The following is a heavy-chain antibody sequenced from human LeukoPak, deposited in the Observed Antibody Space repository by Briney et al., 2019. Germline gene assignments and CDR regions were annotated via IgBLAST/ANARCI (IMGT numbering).Heavy chain of an antibody. CDR2: INPKSGGT. CDR1: GYTFSGYY. D-gene: IGHD6-13*01. CDR3: ARGPWVYGHTPHAFDI. Sequence: ASVKVSCKAPGYTFSGYYMHWVRQAPGQGLEWMGWINPKSGGTNEAQKFHDRVTMTRDTSIRTAYMEVSRLRSDDTAVYYCARGPWVYGHTPHAFDIWGQGTMVTVSS. J-gene: IGHJ3*02. V-gene: IGHV1-2*02.